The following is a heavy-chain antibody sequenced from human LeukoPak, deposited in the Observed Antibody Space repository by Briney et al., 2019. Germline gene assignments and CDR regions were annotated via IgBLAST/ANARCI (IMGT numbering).Heavy chain of an antibody. CDR3: ARHLAAAGTNFDY. V-gene: IGHV4-59*08. D-gene: IGHD6-13*01. CDR1: GGSISSYY. CDR2: IYYSGST. Sequence: SETLSLTCTVSGGSISSYYWSWIRQPPGKGLEWIGYIYYSGSTNYNPSLKSRVTISVDTSKNQFSLKLSSVTAADTAVYYCARHLAAAGTNFDYWGQGTLVTVSS. J-gene: IGHJ4*02.